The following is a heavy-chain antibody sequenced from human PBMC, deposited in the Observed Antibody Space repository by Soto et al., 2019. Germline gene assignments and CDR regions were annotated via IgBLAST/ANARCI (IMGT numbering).Heavy chain of an antibody. CDR1: GYTFTGYY. V-gene: IGHV1-8*02. CDR3: ARANGDFDY. J-gene: IGHJ4*02. D-gene: IGHD4-17*01. CDR2: INLNSGYT. Sequence: GASVKVSCKASGYTFTGYYMHWVRQATGQGLEWMGWINLNSGYTGYAQKFQGRVTMTRDNSIRTAFMELSSLTSEDTAVYYCARANGDFDYWGQGTLVTAPQ.